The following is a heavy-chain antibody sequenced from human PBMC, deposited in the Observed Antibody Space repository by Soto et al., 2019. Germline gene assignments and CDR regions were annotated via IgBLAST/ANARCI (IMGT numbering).Heavy chain of an antibody. CDR2: ISGSGGST. CDR3: AKVSHGGYSSSYFDY. Sequence: GGSLRLSCAASGFTFSSYAMSWVRQAPGKGLEWVSAISGSGGSTYYADSVKGRFTISRDNSKNTLYLQMNSLRAEDTAVYYCAKVSHGGYSSSYFDYWGQGTLVTVSS. V-gene: IGHV3-23*01. J-gene: IGHJ4*02. D-gene: IGHD6-13*01. CDR1: GFTFSSYA.